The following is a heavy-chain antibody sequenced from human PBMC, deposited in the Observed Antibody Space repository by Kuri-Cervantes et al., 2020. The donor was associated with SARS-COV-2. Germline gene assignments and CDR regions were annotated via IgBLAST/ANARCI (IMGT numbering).Heavy chain of an antibody. CDR1: GYTFTSYG. CDR3: ARTITIFPTLIYYYYYMDV. J-gene: IGHJ6*03. V-gene: IGHV1-18*01. CDR2: ISAYNGNT. D-gene: IGHD3-3*01. Sequence: ASVKVSCKASGYTFTSYGISWVRQAPGQGLEWMGWISAYNGNTNYAQILQGRVTMTTDTSTSTAYMELRGLRSDDTAVYYCARTITIFPTLIYYYYYMDVWGKGTTVTVSS.